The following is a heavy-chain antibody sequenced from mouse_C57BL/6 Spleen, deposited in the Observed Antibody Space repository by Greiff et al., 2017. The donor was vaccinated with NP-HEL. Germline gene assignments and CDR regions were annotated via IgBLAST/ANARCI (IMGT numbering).Heavy chain of an antibody. D-gene: IGHD1-1*01. Sequence: DVHLVESGGGLVKPGGSLKLSCAASGFTFSSYAMSWVRQTPEKRLEWVATISDGGSYTYYPDNVKGRFTISRDNAKNNLYLQMSHLKSEDTAMYYCARERGSSPYFDYWGQGTTLTVSS. CDR3: ARERGSSPYFDY. V-gene: IGHV5-4*01. J-gene: IGHJ2*01. CDR1: GFTFSSYA. CDR2: ISDGGSYT.